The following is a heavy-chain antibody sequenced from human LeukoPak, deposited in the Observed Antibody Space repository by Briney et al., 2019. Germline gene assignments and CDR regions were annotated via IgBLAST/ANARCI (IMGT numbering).Heavy chain of an antibody. CDR3: ARVREAAGRKTHYYYYGMDV. CDR2: INSDGSST. V-gene: IGHV3-74*01. Sequence: PGGSLRLSCAASGFTFSSYWMHWVRQAPGKGLVWVSRINSDGSSTSYADSVKGRFIISRDNAKNTLYLQMNSLRAEDTAVYYCARVREAAGRKTHYYYYGMDVWGQGTTVTVSS. J-gene: IGHJ6*02. CDR1: GFTFSSYW. D-gene: IGHD6-13*01.